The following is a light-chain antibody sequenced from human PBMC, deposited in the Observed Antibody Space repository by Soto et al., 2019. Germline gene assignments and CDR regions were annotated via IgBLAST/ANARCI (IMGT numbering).Light chain of an antibody. Sequence: SPRTQTQPPGQGDTHSYQASQSVSSNYLAWYQQKPGQAPRLLIYGASNRATGIPDRFSGSGSGTDFTLTISRLEPEDFAVYYCQQYGSSGTFGQGTKVDIK. CDR2: GAS. J-gene: IGKJ1*01. V-gene: IGKV3-20*01. CDR1: QSVSSNY. CDR3: QQYGSSGT.